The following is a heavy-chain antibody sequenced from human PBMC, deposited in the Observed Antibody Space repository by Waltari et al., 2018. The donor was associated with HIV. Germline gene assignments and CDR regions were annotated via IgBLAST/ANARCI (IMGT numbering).Heavy chain of an antibody. Sequence: QVQLVQSGAEVKKPGASVKVSCKVSGHTLSELSMPWVRQVPGKGLEWMGNFGPEDEETVYAQWFQGRVTMTEDTSSDTAYMELSSLTSGDTAVYYCATDFSGMVRAYSYYSLDVWGQGTTVTVSS. D-gene: IGHD3-10*01. CDR2: FGPEDEET. V-gene: IGHV1-24*01. CDR3: ATDFSGMVRAYSYYSLDV. J-gene: IGHJ6*02. CDR1: GHTLSELS.